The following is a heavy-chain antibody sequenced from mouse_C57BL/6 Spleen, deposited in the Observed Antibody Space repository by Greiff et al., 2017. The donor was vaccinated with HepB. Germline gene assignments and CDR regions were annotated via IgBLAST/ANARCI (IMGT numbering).Heavy chain of an antibody. CDR2: INPNNGGT. CDR1: GYTFTDYN. CDR3: ARSSLYYGSGFAY. D-gene: IGHD1-1*01. V-gene: IGHV1-22*01. J-gene: IGHJ3*01. Sequence: EVKLQESGPELVKPGASVKMSCKASGYTFTDYNMHWVKQSHGKSLEWIGYINPNNGGTSYNQKFKGKATLTVNKSSSTAYMELCSLTSEDSAVYYCARSSLYYGSGFAYWGQGTLVTVSA.